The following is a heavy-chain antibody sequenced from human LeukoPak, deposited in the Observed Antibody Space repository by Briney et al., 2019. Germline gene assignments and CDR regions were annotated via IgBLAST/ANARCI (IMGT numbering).Heavy chain of an antibody. CDR3: ARAHGGYDSDFDY. D-gene: IGHD5-12*01. CDR2: IYYRGST. J-gene: IGHJ4*02. Sequence: SETLSLTCTVSGGSISSGDYFWSLIRQPPGKGLEWIGYIYYRGSTYYNPSLKSRVTISVDTSKNQFSLKLSSVTAADTAVYYCARAHGGYDSDFDYWGQGTLVTVSS. CDR1: GGSISSGDYF. V-gene: IGHV4-30-4*01.